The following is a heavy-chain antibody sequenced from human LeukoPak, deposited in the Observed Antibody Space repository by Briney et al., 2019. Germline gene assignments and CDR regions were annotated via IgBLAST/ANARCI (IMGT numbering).Heavy chain of an antibody. V-gene: IGHV3-11*06. CDR3: ARSDGSGSPDY. J-gene: IGHJ4*02. D-gene: IGHD3-10*01. CDR1: GFTFSDYY. CDR2: ITDSSSYI. Sequence: GGSLRLSCAASGFTFSDYYMSWIRQAPGKGLERVSCITDSSSYIYYADSVKGRFTISRDNAKNSLYLQMNSLRAGDTAVYYCARSDGSGSPDYWGQGTLVTVSS.